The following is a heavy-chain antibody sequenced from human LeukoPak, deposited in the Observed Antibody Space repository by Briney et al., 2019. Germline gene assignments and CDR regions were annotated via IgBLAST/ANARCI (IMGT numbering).Heavy chain of an antibody. V-gene: IGHV4-38-2*02. Sequence: NPSETLSLTCTVSGYSISSGYYWGWIRQPPGKGLEWIGSIYYSGSTYYNPSLKSRVTISVDTSKNQFSLKLSSVTAADTAVYYCARQPPPRDYYYFDVWGEGTTVTISS. CDR3: ARQPPPRDYYYFDV. CDR2: IYYSGST. CDR1: GYSISSGYY. J-gene: IGHJ6*03.